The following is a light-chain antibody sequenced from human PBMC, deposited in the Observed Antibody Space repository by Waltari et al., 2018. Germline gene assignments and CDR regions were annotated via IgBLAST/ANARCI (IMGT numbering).Light chain of an antibody. Sequence: SYELTQPPSVSVSPGQTASITCSGDKLGDKYASWYQQKPGQSPVVVIYQNNKRPSGIPGRVPGSNAGNTATLPISGTQAMDEADYYCQAWDSSTAHVVFGGGTKLTVL. V-gene: IGLV3-1*01. CDR3: QAWDSSTAHVV. CDR2: QNN. CDR1: KLGDKY. J-gene: IGLJ2*01.